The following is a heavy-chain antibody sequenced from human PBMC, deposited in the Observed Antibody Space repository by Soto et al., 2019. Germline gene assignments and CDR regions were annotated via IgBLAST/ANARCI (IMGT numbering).Heavy chain of an antibody. CDR3: ARGSFSSSSSWFDP. CDR2: IYYSGRT. CDR1: GGSISSGGYY. V-gene: IGHV4-31*03. D-gene: IGHD6-6*01. Sequence: SETLSLTCTVSGGSISSGGYYWSWIRQHPGKGLEWIGYIYYSGRTYYNPSPHSRVSIAVDTTENQFSLKLTSVTAADTSVYYCARGSFSSSSSWFDPWGRGTLVTVSS. J-gene: IGHJ5*02.